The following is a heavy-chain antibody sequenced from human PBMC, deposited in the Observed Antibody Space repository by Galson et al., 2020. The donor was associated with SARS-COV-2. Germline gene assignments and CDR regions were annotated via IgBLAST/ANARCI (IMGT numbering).Heavy chain of an antibody. CDR2: INHSGST. CDR3: ARGSDTAMVIA. CDR1: GGSFSGYY. Sequence: SETLSLTCAVYGGSFSGYYCSWIRQPPGKGLEWIGEINHSGSTNYNPSLKSRVTISVDTSKNQYSLKLSSVTAADTAVYYWARGSDTAMVIAWGQGTLVTVSS. J-gene: IGHJ5*02. D-gene: IGHD5-18*01. V-gene: IGHV4-34*01.